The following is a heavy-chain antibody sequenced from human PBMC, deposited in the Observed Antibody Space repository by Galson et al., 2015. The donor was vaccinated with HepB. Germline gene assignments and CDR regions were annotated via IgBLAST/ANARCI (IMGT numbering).Heavy chain of an antibody. CDR1: GDSVSSNTAA. CDR2: TYYRSKWYN. CDR3: ARDSFYDNTGYPVPRNFGVDV. J-gene: IGHJ6*02. D-gene: IGHD3-22*01. Sequence: CAISGDSVSSNTAAWNWIRQSPSRGLEWLGRTYYRSKWYNDYAVSVKSRITINPDTSKNQFSLQLSSVTPDDTAVYYCARDSFYDNTGYPVPRNFGVDVWGQGTTVTVSS. V-gene: IGHV6-1*01.